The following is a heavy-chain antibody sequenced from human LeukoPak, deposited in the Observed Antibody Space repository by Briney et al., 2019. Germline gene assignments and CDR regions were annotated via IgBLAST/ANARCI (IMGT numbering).Heavy chain of an antibody. CDR2: ISGSGGST. D-gene: IGHD3-22*01. J-gene: IGHJ1*01. CDR1: GFTFSSYA. Sequence: GGSLRLSCAASGFTFSSYAMSWVRQAPGKGLEWVSAISGSGGSTYYADSVKGRFTISRDNSKNTLYLQMNSLRAEDTAVHYCAKSFTYYYDSSGYYYVEYFQHWGQGTLVTVSS. V-gene: IGHV3-23*01. CDR3: AKSFTYYYDSSGYYYVEYFQH.